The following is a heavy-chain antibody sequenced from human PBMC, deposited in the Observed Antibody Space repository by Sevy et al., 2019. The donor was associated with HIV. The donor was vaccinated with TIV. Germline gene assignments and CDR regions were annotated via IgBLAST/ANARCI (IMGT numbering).Heavy chain of an antibody. CDR1: GFIFRDYG. D-gene: IGHD3-10*01. Sequence: GGSLRLSCAASGFIFRDYGMHWVRQAPGKGLEWVTFITFDGRNKNYGDSVRGRFTISRDNAKNTLYVQMNSLRDEDTAVYYCAKESLVRGIKTEAFDIWGQWTMVTVSS. CDR3: AKESLVRGIKTEAFDI. CDR2: ITFDGRNK. J-gene: IGHJ3*02. V-gene: IGHV3-30*02.